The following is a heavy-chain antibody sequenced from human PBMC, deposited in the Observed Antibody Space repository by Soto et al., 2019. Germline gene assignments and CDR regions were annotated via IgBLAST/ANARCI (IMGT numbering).Heavy chain of an antibody. CDR2: IIPIFGTA. CDR1: GGTFSSYA. Sequence: SVKVSCKASGGTFSSYAISWVRQAPGQGLEWMGGIIPIFGTANYAQKFQGRVTITADESTSTAYMELSSLRSGDTAVYYCAMMTVVVAATQYYYYYYGMDVWGQGTTVTVSS. J-gene: IGHJ6*02. CDR3: AMMTVVVAATQYYYYYYGMDV. D-gene: IGHD2-15*01. V-gene: IGHV1-69*13.